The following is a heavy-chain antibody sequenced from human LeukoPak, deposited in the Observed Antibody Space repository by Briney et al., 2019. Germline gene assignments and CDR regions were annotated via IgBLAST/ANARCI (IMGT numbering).Heavy chain of an antibody. D-gene: IGHD6-13*01. CDR1: GGSISSGGYY. CDR3: ARAFEQQILGPYSYGMDF. V-gene: IGHV3-11*04. Sequence: LSLTCTVSGGSISSGGYYWSWIRQAPGKGLEWVSYISSSGSTLYYADSVKGRFTISRDNAKNSLYLQMNSLRAEDTAVYYCARAFEQQILGPYSYGMDFWGQGTTVTVSS. CDR2: ISSSGSTL. J-gene: IGHJ6*02.